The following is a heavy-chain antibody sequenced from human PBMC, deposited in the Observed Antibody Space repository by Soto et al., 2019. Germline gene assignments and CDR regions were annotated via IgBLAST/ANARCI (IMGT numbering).Heavy chain of an antibody. CDR2: IWYDGSNK. D-gene: IGHD6-19*01. Sequence: GGSLRLSCAASGFTFSSYGMHWVRQAPGKGLEWVAVIWYDGSNKYYADSVKGRFTISRDNSKNTLYLQMNSLRAEDTAVYYCARDSGYSSGWYPAFDIWGQGTXVTVSS. CDR1: GFTFSSYG. V-gene: IGHV3-33*01. CDR3: ARDSGYSSGWYPAFDI. J-gene: IGHJ3*02.